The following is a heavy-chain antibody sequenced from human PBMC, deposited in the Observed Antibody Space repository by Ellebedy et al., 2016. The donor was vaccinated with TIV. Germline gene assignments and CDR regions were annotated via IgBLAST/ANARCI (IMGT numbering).Heavy chain of an antibody. CDR2: INHSGST. V-gene: IGHV4-34*01. CDR3: ARLVTMIVVVITYPIVYFDY. Sequence: SETLSLXXAVYGGSFSGYYWSWIRQPPGKGLEWIGEINHSGSTNYNPSLKSRVTISVDTSKNQFSLKLSSVTAADTAVYYCARLVTMIVVVITYPIVYFDYWGQGTLVTVSS. CDR1: GGSFSGYY. D-gene: IGHD3-22*01. J-gene: IGHJ4*02.